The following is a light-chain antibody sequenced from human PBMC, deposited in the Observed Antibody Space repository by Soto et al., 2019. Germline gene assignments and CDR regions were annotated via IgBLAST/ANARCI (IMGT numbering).Light chain of an antibody. CDR1: SSDVGIYNY. CDR3: SSYTSSSTVV. J-gene: IGLJ2*01. V-gene: IGLV2-14*01. Sequence: QSVLTQPASVSGSPRQSITISCTGTSSDVGIYNYVSWYQQHPGKAPKLMIYDVSARPSGVSNRFSGSKSGNTASLTISGLQAEDEADYYCSSYTSSSTVVFGGGTKLTVL. CDR2: DVS.